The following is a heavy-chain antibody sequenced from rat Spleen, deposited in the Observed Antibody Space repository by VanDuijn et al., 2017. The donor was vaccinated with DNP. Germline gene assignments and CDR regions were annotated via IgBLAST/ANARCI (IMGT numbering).Heavy chain of an antibody. V-gene: IGHV5-7*01. CDR1: GFTFSDYN. J-gene: IGHJ2*01. CDR2: ISYDGSST. Sequence: EVQLVESGGGLVQPGRSLKLSCAASGFTFSDYNMAWVRQAPKKGLEWVATISYDGSSTYYRDSVKGRFTISRDNAKSTLYLQMDSLRSEDTATYYCARSNYFDYWGQGVMVTVSS. CDR3: ARSNYFDY.